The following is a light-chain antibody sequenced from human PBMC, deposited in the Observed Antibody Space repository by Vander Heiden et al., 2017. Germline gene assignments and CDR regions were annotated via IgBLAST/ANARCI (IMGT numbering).Light chain of an antibody. CDR1: SSDVVGYNY. CDR3: CSYAGSYTVV. V-gene: IGLV2-11*01. Sequence: QLALIQRRPVSGSPGQQVTISCTGTSSDVVGYNYVSWYQQHPGKAPKLMIYDVSKRPSGVPDRFSGSKSGNTASLTISGLQAEDEADYYCCSYAGSYTVVFGGGTKLTVL. J-gene: IGLJ2*01. CDR2: DVS.